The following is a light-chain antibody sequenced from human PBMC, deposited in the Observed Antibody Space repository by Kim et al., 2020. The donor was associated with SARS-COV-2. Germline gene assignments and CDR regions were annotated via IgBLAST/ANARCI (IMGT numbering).Light chain of an antibody. J-gene: IGLJ2*01. CDR3: QSYNRSNVV. CDR2: EDD. Sequence: GKAVTISCTRSDGSLDDNYVQWYQQRPGGVPTTVIYEDDQRPSGVSDRFSGSIDNSSNSASLTISGLKTEDEADYYCQSYNRSNVVFGGGTQLTVL. CDR1: DGSLDDNY. V-gene: IGLV6-57*03.